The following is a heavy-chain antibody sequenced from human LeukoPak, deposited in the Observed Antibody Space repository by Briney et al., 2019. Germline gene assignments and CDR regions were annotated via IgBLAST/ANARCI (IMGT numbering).Heavy chain of an antibody. D-gene: IGHD1-7*01. Sequence: ASVKVSCKASGYIFTAYHMHWVRQAPGQGPEWMGWINPNNGGTNYAQKFQGRVTMTRDTSISIAYMELSRLRSDDTAMYYCARKLELPDYWGQGTLVTVSS. CDR3: ARKLELPDY. CDR1: GYIFTAYH. CDR2: INPNNGGT. V-gene: IGHV1-2*02. J-gene: IGHJ4*02.